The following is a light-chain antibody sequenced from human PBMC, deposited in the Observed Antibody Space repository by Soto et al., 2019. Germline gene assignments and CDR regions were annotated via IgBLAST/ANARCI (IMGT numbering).Light chain of an antibody. CDR1: QTVSGN. V-gene: IGKV3-15*01. Sequence: ELVMTQSPATLSLSPGDGATVSCMSSQTVSGNLAWYQQRPGQAPRLLIYGASTRATGIPARFSGSGSGTEFTLTISSLQSEDFAVYYCQQYNNWPPWTFGQGTKVDIK. CDR3: QQYNNWPPWT. J-gene: IGKJ1*01. CDR2: GAS.